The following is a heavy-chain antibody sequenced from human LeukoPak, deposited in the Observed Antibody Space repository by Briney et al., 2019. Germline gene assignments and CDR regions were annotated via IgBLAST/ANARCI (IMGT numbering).Heavy chain of an antibody. J-gene: IGHJ3*02. V-gene: IGHV1-69*04. CDR3: ASYGTFYAFDI. CDR2: IIPILGMA. CDR1: GGTFSSYA. Sequence: SVKVSCKASGGTFSSYAISWVRQAPGQGLEWMGRIIPILGMANYAQKFQGRVTITADKSTSTAYMELSSLRSEDTAVYYCASYGTFYAFDIWGQGTMVTVSS. D-gene: IGHD3-16*01.